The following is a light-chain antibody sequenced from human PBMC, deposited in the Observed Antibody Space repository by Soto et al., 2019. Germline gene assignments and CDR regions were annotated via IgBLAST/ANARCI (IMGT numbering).Light chain of an antibody. Sequence: QSALGQPASVSGSPGQSITISCTGTSSDVGSYNLASWYQQHPGKAPKLMIYEGSERPSAVSSRISGSKSGNTASLRISGLQAEDEADYYCCSYTGRSTWVFGGGTKVTVL. CDR1: SSDVGSYNL. V-gene: IGLV2-23*01. CDR3: CSYTGRSTWV. CDR2: EGS. J-gene: IGLJ3*02.